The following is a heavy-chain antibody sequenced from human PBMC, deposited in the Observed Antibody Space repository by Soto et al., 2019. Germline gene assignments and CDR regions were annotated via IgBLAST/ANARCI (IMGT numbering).Heavy chain of an antibody. D-gene: IGHD3-3*01. CDR2: IYYSGST. J-gene: IGHJ6*02. V-gene: IGHV4-39*01. CDR3: ASLRGVWSGYYRRYYYGMDV. CDR1: GGSISSSSYY. Sequence: QLQLQESGPGLVKPSETLSLTCTVSGGSISSSSYYWGWIRQPPGKGLEWIGSIYYSGSTYYNPSLKSRVTISVDTSKNQFSLKLSSVTAADTAVYYCASLRGVWSGYYRRYYYGMDVWGQGTTVTVSS.